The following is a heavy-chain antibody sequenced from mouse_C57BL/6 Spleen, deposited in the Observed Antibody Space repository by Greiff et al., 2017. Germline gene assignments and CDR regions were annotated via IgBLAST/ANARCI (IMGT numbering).Heavy chain of an antibody. CDR1: GYSITSGYY. CDR3: ARGGIYYDYDGWYFDV. Sequence: EVQLMESGPGLVKPSQSLSLTCSVTGYSITSGYYWNWIRQFPGNKLEWMGYISYDGSNNYNPSLKNRISITRDTSKNQFFLKLNSVTTEDTATYYCARGGIYYDYDGWYFDVWGTGTTVTVSS. CDR2: ISYDGSN. J-gene: IGHJ1*03. V-gene: IGHV3-6*01. D-gene: IGHD2-4*01.